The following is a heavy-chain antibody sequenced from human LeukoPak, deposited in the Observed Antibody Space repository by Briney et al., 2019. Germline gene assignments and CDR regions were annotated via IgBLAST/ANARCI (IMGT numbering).Heavy chain of an antibody. Sequence: ASVKVSCKASGGTFSSYAISWVRQAPGQGLEWMGGIIPISGTANYAQKFQGRVTITADESTSTAYMELSSLRSEDTAVYYCASGYCSGGSCYSYYFDYWGQGTLVTVSS. CDR3: ASGYCSGGSCYSYYFDY. CDR2: IIPISGTA. D-gene: IGHD2-15*01. J-gene: IGHJ4*02. V-gene: IGHV1-69*13. CDR1: GGTFSSYA.